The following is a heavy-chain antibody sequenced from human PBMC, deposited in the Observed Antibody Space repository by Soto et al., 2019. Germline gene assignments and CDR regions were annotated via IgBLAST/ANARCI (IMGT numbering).Heavy chain of an antibody. D-gene: IGHD3-22*01. CDR2: IKSKTDGWTT. J-gene: IGHJ4*02. Sequence: GGSLRLSCAASGFTFSNAWMSWVRQAPGKGLEWVGRIKSKTDGWTTDYAAPVKGRFTISRDDSKNTLYLQMNSMKTEDTAVYYCTTDNDYDSSWNYFDYWGQGTLVTVSS. CDR3: TTDNDYDSSWNYFDY. CDR1: GFTFSNAW. V-gene: IGHV3-15*01.